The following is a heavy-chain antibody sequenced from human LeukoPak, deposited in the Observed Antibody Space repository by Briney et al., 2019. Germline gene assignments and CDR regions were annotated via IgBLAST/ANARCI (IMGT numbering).Heavy chain of an antibody. Sequence: SGGSLRLSCAASGFTFSSYAMNWVRQAPGKGLEWVSAISGSGGNTYYADSVKGRFTISRDNSKNTLYLQMISLRAEDTAVYYCAKDYYGSGLYNWFDPWGQGTLVTVSS. V-gene: IGHV3-23*01. CDR2: ISGSGGNT. J-gene: IGHJ5*02. CDR1: GFTFSSYA. D-gene: IGHD3-10*01. CDR3: AKDYYGSGLYNWFDP.